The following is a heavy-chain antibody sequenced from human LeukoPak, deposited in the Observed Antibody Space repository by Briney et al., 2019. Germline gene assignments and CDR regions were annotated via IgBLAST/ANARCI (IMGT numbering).Heavy chain of an antibody. CDR2: IYYSGST. V-gene: IGHV4-39*07. CDR1: GGSISSSNFY. J-gene: IGHJ5*02. CDR3: ARDGTYYDFWSGYLLRWFDP. Sequence: SETLSLTCTVSGGSISSSNFYWGWIRQPPGKGLEWIGSIYYSGSTYYNPSLKSRVTISVDTSKNQFSLKLSSVTAADTAVYYCARDGTYYDFWSGYLLRWFDPWGQGTLVTVSS. D-gene: IGHD3-3*01.